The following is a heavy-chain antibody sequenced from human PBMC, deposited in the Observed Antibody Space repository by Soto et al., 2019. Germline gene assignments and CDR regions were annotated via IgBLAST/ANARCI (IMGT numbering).Heavy chain of an antibody. CDR3: AMVDVYVTPSPQDV. Sequence: QAQLVQSRAEVKNPGASVKVSCKASGYSFTRYGIAWARQAPGQGLEWMGWINTYNGNTNYAQTLQGRVTLTTDTSSSTAYMWVPSLRSNDTAIYYCAMVDVYVTPSPQDVWGQGTTVIVSS. J-gene: IGHJ6*02. CDR1: GYSFTRYG. D-gene: IGHD3-16*01. CDR2: INTYNGNT. V-gene: IGHV1-18*01.